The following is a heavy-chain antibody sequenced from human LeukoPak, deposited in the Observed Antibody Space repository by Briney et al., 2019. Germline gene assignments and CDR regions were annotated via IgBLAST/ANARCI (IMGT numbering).Heavy chain of an antibody. CDR2: IRYDGSNK. V-gene: IGHV3-30*02. D-gene: IGHD3-10*01. Sequence: GGSLRLSCAASGFTFSSYGMHWVRQAPGKGLEWVAYIRYDGSNKYYADSVKGRFTISRDISKNTLYLQMNSLRAEDTAVYYCAKGVIGFGDQLGHYYYYYMDVWGKGTTVTISS. J-gene: IGHJ6*03. CDR3: AKGVIGFGDQLGHYYYYYMDV. CDR1: GFTFSSYG.